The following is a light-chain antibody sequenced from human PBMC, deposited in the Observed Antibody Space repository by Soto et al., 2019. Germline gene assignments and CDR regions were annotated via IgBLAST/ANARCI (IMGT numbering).Light chain of an antibody. J-gene: IGKJ5*01. CDR3: QQRSNRPPIT. V-gene: IGKV3-11*01. CDR1: QSVSNY. CDR2: DAS. Sequence: EIVLTQSPGTLSMSPGERATLSCRASQSVSNYLAWYQQKPGRAPRLLIYDASNRATGIPARFSGTGSGTDFTLTISSLEPEDSAVYYCQQRSNRPPITFGQGTRLE.